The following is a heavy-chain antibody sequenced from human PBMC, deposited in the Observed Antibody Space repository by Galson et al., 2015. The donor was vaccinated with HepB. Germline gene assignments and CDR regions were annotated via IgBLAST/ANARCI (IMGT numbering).Heavy chain of an antibody. J-gene: IGHJ4*02. D-gene: IGHD4-17*01. V-gene: IGHV3-53*01. CDR3: AGDYGDYYFDY. Sequence: SLRLSCAASGFTVSSNCMSWVRQAPGKGLEWVSVIYSGGSTYYADSVKGRFTISRDNSKNTLYLQMNSLRAEDTAVYYCAGDYGDYYFDYWGQGTLVTVSS. CDR1: GFTVSSNC. CDR2: IYSGGST.